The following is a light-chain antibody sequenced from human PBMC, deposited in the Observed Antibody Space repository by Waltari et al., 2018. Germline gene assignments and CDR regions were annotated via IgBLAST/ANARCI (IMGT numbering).Light chain of an antibody. Sequence: EIVLTQSPLSLPVSPGEPASISCRSSQSLRHSNGYYYLDWYLQKPGQSPQLLMYLGSSRASGVSDRFSGSGSGPDFILHISRVEAEDVGIYYCLQARQTPYTFGPGTKLEIK. V-gene: IGKV2-28*01. J-gene: IGKJ2*01. CDR1: QSLRHSNGYYY. CDR3: LQARQTPYT. CDR2: LGS.